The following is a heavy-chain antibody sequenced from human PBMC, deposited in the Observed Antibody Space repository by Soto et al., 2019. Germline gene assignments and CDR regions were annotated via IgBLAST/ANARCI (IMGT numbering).Heavy chain of an antibody. CDR1: GFTFSSYG. CDR3: AKVGYYGSGSYSRTYGMDV. CDR2: ISYDGSNK. J-gene: IGHJ6*02. D-gene: IGHD3-10*01. V-gene: IGHV3-30*18. Sequence: GGSLRLSCAASGFTFSSYGMQWVRQAPGKGLEWVAVISYDGSNKYYADSVKGRFTISRDNSKNTLYLQMNSLRAEDTAVYYCAKVGYYGSGSYSRTYGMDVWGQGTTVTVSS.